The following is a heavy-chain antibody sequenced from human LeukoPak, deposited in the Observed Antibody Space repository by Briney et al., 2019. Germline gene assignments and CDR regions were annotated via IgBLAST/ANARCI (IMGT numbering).Heavy chain of an antibody. D-gene: IGHD3-10*01. V-gene: IGHV4-59*01. CDR2: IYYSGST. J-gene: IGHJ5*02. CDR3: ARDIGSGRGFDP. Sequence: SETLSLTCTVSGGSISSYYWSWIRQPPGKGLEWIGYIYYSGSTNYNPSLKSRVTISVDTSKNQFSLKLSSVTAADTAVYYCARDIGSGRGFDPWGQGTLVTVPS. CDR1: GGSISSYY.